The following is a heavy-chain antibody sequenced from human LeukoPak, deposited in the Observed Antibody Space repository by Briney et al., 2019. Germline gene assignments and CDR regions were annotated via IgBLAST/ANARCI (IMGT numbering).Heavy chain of an antibody. V-gene: IGHV3-33*01. CDR2: IWYDGSNK. J-gene: IGHJ4*02. CDR1: GFTFNTFG. D-gene: IGHD6-13*01. CDR3: VRGVGVSRFNYLDS. Sequence: GGSLRLSCAASGFTFNTFGMHWVRQAPGKGLEWVAVIWYDGSNKYYADSVKGRFTISRDNSKNTLYLQMNSLRDDDTAVYYCVRGVGVSRFNYLDSWGQGTLVIVSS.